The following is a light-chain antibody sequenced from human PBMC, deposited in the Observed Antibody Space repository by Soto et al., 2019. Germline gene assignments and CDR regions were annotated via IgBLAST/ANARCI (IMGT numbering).Light chain of an antibody. CDR2: EVS. Sequence: QSVLTQPPSASGSPGQSVTISCTGTSSDVGGYNYVSWYQHHPGKVPRLMIYEVSKRPSGVPDRFSGSKSGTSASLAISGLRSEDEADYYCAAWDDSLSGHVVFGGGTKLTVL. CDR1: SSDVGGYNY. J-gene: IGLJ2*01. CDR3: AAWDDSLSGHVV. V-gene: IGLV2-8*01.